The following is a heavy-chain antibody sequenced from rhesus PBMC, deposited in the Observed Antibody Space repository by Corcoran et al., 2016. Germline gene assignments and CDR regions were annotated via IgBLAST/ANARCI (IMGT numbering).Heavy chain of an antibody. CDR1: ASSFISYW. CDR3: AKLSSGSWAFDY. CDR2: IDPRDTDT. V-gene: IGHV5-2*01. Sequence: EAQLVQSGAEVKRPGESRNISCKTAASSFISYWHSWVRPMPGKGLEWMRAIDPRDTDTTYSTHFQVKVTISADKSISTTYLQWSSLKASDSAPYYCAKLSSGSWAFDYWGQGVLVTVSS. J-gene: IGHJ4*01. D-gene: IGHD6-25*01.